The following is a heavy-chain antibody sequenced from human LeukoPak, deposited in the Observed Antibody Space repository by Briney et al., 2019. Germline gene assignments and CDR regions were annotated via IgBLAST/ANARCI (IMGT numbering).Heavy chain of an antibody. D-gene: IGHD3-10*01. CDR2: ISYEGGTQ. CDR3: AKEGTPQVSTWYDL. J-gene: IGHJ5*02. CDR1: GVTLSPYG. V-gene: IGHV3-30*18. Sequence: PGRSLRLSCAVSGVTLSPYGMHWVRQAPGKGLEWVAVISYEGGTQHYADSVKGRFIISRDNPRNTLYLQMNILRTEDTAVYYCAKEGTPQVSTWYDLWGQGTQVIVSS.